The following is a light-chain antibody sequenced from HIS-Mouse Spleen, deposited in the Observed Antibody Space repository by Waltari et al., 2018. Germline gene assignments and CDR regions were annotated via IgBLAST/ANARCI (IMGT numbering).Light chain of an antibody. CDR3: CSYAGSYTGV. V-gene: IGLV2-11*01. Sequence: QSALTQPRSVSGSPGPSVTLSCPGTSRDVGGYHYVSWYQQHPGNAPKLMIYAVSKRPSGVPDRFSGSKSGNTTSLTISGLQAEDEADYYCCSYAGSYTGVFGTGTKVTVL. CDR1: SRDVGGYHY. J-gene: IGLJ1*01. CDR2: AVS.